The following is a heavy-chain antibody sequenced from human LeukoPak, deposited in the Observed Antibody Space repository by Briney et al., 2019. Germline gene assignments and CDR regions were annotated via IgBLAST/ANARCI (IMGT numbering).Heavy chain of an antibody. J-gene: IGHJ3*02. D-gene: IGHD2-2*01. CDR3: ATYIVVVPAAMTHDAFDI. CDR2: ISGSGGST. Sequence: PGGSLRLSCAASGFTFSSYGMHWVRQAPGKGLEWVSAISGSGGSTYYADSVKGRFTISRDNSKNTLYLQMNSLRAEDTAVYYCATYIVVVPAAMTHDAFDIWGQGTMVTVSA. CDR1: GFTFSSYG. V-gene: IGHV3-23*01.